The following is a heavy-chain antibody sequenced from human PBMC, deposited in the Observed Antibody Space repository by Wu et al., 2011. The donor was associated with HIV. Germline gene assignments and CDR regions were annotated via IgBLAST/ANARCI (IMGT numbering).Heavy chain of an antibody. Sequence: QVQLVQSGAEVKKPGSSVKVSCKASGGTFSSYAISWVRQAPGQGLEWMGRIIPIFGTANYAQKFQGRVTITADESTSTAYMELSSLRSEDTAVYYCARDPVEMATINWLPPFDYWGQGTLVTVSS. CDR3: ARDPVEMATINWLPPFDY. J-gene: IGHJ4*02. V-gene: IGHV1-69*15. CDR2: IIPIFGTA. CDR1: GGTFSSYA. D-gene: IGHD5-24*01.